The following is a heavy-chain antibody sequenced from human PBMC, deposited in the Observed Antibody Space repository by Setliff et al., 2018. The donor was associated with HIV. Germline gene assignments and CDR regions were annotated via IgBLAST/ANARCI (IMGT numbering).Heavy chain of an antibody. V-gene: IGHV5-51*01. CDR3: GRLSKYYDFWTPDS. CDR1: GYSFTNYW. Sequence: GESLKISCKGSGYSFTNYWVGWVRQMPGRGLEWMGIIYPIDSDTKYSPSFWGRVTISVDKSTNTAYLHWNSLRPADTAMYYCGRLSKYYDFWTPDSWGQGTLVTVSS. J-gene: IGHJ4*02. D-gene: IGHD3-3*01. CDR2: IYPIDSDT.